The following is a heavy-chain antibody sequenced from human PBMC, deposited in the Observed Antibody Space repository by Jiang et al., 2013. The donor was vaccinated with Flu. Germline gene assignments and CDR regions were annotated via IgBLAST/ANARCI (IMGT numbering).Heavy chain of an antibody. J-gene: IGHJ3*01. V-gene: IGHV3-30*02. CDR3: AKDSPHSGYAFDV. Sequence: CAASGLTFTDCAMHWVRQAPGKGLEWVAILWYDGNTKFYADSVKGRFTISRDDSKNTLYLQMDSLRAEDTAVYYCAKDSPHSGYAFDVWGQGTMVTVSS. D-gene: IGHD5-12*01. CDR1: GLTFTDCA. CDR2: LWYDGNTK.